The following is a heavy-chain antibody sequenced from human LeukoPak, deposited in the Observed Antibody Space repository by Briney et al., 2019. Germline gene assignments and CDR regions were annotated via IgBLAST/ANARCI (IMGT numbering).Heavy chain of an antibody. CDR2: IHHSGFT. Sequence: KPSETLSLTCVVSGASFSDSYWSWIRQPPGRGLEWIGEIHHSGFTNYNPSLKSRVTISVDTPKNQFSLKLTSVTAADTAVYYCSRGGLGGSAFDIWGQGTMVTVSS. J-gene: IGHJ3*02. V-gene: IGHV4-34*01. D-gene: IGHD3/OR15-3a*01. CDR1: GASFSDSY. CDR3: SRGGLGGSAFDI.